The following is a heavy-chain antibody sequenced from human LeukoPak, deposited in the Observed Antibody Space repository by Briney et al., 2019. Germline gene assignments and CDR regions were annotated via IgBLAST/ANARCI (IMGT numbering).Heavy chain of an antibody. V-gene: IGHV4-4*07. CDR1: GSSISGYY. CDR3: ARWEKFSGDLFDY. CDR2: MYASGNT. D-gene: IGHD4-17*01. J-gene: IGHJ4*02. Sequence: SETLSLTCTVSGSSISGYYWTWIRQPAGKGLEWIGHMYASGNTNYNPSLNSRVTMSVDTSKNQFSLNLRSVTAAGTAVYYCARWEKFSGDLFDYGARGTLVTVPS.